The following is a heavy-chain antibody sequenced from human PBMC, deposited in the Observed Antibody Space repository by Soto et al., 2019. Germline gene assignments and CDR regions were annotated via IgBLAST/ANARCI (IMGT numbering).Heavy chain of an antibody. J-gene: IGHJ4*01. V-gene: IGHV3-23*01. CDR3: AKDSRSYSEIWTAFDFES. CDR1: GVTFSNYG. D-gene: IGHD3-9*01. CDR2: ISGSGEST. Sequence: GGSLRLSCEASGVTFSNYGMNWVRQAAGRGLEWVAGISGSGESTKQADSVKGRFTISRDNSKNTLYLEMNSLRADDTAVYYCAKDSRSYSEIWTAFDFESLGHGTPVTVAP.